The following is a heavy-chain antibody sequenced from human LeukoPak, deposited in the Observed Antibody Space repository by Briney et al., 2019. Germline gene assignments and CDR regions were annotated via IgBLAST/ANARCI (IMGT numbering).Heavy chain of an antibody. CDR1: GYTFTTYA. CDR3: ARGKYSSSWSLPYFDY. CDR2: VNTNTGNP. D-gene: IGHD6-13*01. V-gene: IGHV7-4-1*02. J-gene: IGHJ4*02. Sequence: ASVKVSCKASGYTFTTYAMNWVRQAPGQGLEWMGWVNTNTGNPTYAQDFTGRFVFSLDTSVSTAYLQISSLKAEDTAVYYCARGKYSSSWSLPYFDYWGQGTLVTVSS.